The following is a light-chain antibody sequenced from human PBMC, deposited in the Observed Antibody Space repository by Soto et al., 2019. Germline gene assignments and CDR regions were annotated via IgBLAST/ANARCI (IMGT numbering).Light chain of an antibody. CDR3: LTWGTGLLV. CDR1: SGHSSYA. J-gene: IGLJ3*02. V-gene: IGLV4-69*01. Sequence: QSVLTQSPSASASLGASVKLTCTRSSGHSSYAIAWHQQQPEKGPRYLMKLNSDGSHSKGDGIPDRFSGSSSGAERYLTISSLKSEDEADYYCLTWGTGLLVFGGGTKLTVL. CDR2: LNSDGSH.